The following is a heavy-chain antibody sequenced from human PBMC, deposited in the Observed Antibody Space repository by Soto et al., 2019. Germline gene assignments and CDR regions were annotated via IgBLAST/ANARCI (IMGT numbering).Heavy chain of an antibody. CDR1: GGSITSGGYY. CDR3: AREDRSYYDGSGFYH. V-gene: IGHV4-31*03. D-gene: IGHD3-22*01. CDR2: IHYSGST. J-gene: IGHJ4*02. Sequence: SETLSLTCTVSGGSITSGGYYWSWIRQHPEKGLEWIGYIHYSGSTYYNPSLKSRVTISLDTSKNQFSLKLSSVTAADMAVYYCAREDRSYYDGSGFYHWGQGTLVTVS.